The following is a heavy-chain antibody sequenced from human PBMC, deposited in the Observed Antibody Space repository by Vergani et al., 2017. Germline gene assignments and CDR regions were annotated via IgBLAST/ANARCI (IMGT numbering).Heavy chain of an antibody. V-gene: IGHV3-48*01. Sequence: EVQLVESGGGLVQPGGSLRLSCAASGFTFSSYSMNWVRQAPGKGLEWVSYISSSSSTIYYADSVKGRFTISRDNAKNSLYLQLNSLRAEDTAVYYCARDHPSSGPYYYYYYMDVWGKGTTVTVSS. CDR3: ARDHPSSGPYYYYYYMDV. CDR1: GFTFSSYS. CDR2: ISSSSSTI. J-gene: IGHJ6*03. D-gene: IGHD3-22*01.